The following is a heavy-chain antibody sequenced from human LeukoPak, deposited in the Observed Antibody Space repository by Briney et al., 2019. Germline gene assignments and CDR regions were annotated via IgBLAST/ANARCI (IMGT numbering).Heavy chain of an antibody. CDR2: IYHSGST. Sequence: SETLSLTCTVSGGSISSGGYYWSWIRQPPGKGLEWIGYIYHSGSTYYNPSLKSRVTISVDRSKNQFSLKLDSVTAADTAVYYCARAKSWLPFDSWGQGTLVTVSS. V-gene: IGHV4-30-2*01. D-gene: IGHD5-24*01. CDR1: GGSISSGGYY. J-gene: IGHJ4*02. CDR3: ARAKSWLPFDS.